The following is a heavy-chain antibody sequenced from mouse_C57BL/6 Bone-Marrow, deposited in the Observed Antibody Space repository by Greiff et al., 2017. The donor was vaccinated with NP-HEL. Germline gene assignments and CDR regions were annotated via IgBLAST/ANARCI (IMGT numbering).Heavy chain of an antibody. D-gene: IGHD3-2*02. CDR3: ARRELRLRKDY. Sequence: FQLQQSGAELARPGASVKLSCKASGYTFTSYGISWVKQRTGQGLEWIGEIYPRSGNTYYNEKFKGKATLTADKSSSTAYMELRSLTSEDSAVYFCARRELRLRKDYWGQGTTLTVSS. V-gene: IGHV1-81*01. CDR2: IYPRSGNT. J-gene: IGHJ2*01. CDR1: GYTFTSYG.